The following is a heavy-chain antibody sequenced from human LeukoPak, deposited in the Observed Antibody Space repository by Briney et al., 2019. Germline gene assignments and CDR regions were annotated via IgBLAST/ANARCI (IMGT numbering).Heavy chain of an antibody. CDR2: ISGSGGGT. CDR3: AKDPRLTTVTTLGY. J-gene: IGHJ4*02. CDR1: GFTFSSYA. D-gene: IGHD4-17*01. V-gene: IGHV3-23*01. Sequence: PGGSLRLSCAASGFTFSSYAMSWVRQAPGKGLEWVSAISGSGGGTYYADSVKGRFTISRDNSKNTLYLQMNSLRAEDTAVYYCAKDPRLTTVTTLGYWGQGTLVTVSS.